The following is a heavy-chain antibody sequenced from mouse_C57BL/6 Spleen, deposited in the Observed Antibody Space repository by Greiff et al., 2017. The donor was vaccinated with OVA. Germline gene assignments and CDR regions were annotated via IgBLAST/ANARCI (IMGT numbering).Heavy chain of an antibody. CDR1: GYTFTSYW. Sequence: VQLQQPGAELVKPGASVKMSCKASGYTFTSYWITWVKQRPGQGLEWIGDIYPGSGSTNYNEKFKSKATLTVDTSSSTAYMQLSSLTSEDSAVYYCARRELGLWYFDVWGTGTTVTVSS. CDR2: IYPGSGST. J-gene: IGHJ1*03. D-gene: IGHD4-1*01. V-gene: IGHV1-55*01. CDR3: ARRELGLWYFDV.